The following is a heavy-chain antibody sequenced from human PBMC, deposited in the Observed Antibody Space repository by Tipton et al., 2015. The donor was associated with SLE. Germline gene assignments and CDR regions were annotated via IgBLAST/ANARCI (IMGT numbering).Heavy chain of an antibody. CDR2: MYHSGST. D-gene: IGHD2-2*01. CDR1: GGSIRNYY. CDR3: AASVLPTAPDGFDI. J-gene: IGHJ3*02. V-gene: IGHV4-59*01. Sequence: TLSLTCTVSGGSIRNYYWSWMRQPPGKGLEWIGQMYHSGSTNYNPSLKSRVTISVDTSKNQFSLKLSSVTAADTAVYYCAASVLPTAPDGFDIWGQGTMVTVSS.